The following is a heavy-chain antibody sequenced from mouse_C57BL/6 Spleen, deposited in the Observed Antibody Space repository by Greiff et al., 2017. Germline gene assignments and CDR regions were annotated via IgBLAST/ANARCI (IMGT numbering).Heavy chain of an antibody. CDR2: IRNKANGYTT. CDR1: GFTFTDYY. Sequence: EVKVVESGGGLVQPGGSLSLSCAASGFTFTDYYMSWVRQPPGKALEWLGVIRNKANGYTTEYSASVKGLFTISRDYSQSILYLQMNALRAEDSATYYCARSHYGSSYWYFDVWGTGTTVTVSS. V-gene: IGHV7-3*01. D-gene: IGHD1-1*01. CDR3: ARSHYGSSYWYFDV. J-gene: IGHJ1*03.